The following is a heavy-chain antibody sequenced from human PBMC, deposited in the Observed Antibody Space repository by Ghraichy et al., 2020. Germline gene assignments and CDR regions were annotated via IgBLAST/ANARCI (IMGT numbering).Heavy chain of an antibody. CDR3: ARLRSYFDL. CDR1: GGSISSSSYY. CDR2: IYYSGST. V-gene: IGHV4-39*01. J-gene: IGHJ2*01. D-gene: IGHD5-12*01. Sequence: SETLSLTCTVSGGSISSSSYYWGWIRQPPGKGLEWIGSIYYSGSTYYNPSLKSRVTISVDTSKNQFSLKLSSVTAADTAVYYCARLRSYFDLWGRGTLVTVSS.